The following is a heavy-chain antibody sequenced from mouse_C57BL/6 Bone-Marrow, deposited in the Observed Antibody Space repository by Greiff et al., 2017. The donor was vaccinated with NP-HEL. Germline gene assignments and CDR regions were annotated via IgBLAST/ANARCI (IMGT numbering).Heavy chain of an antibody. CDR3: AREVIYYDYDGYYVDY. Sequence: VQLQQPGAELVMPGASVKLSCKASGYTFTSYWMHWVKQRPGQGLEWIGEIDPSDSYTNYNQKFKGKSTLTVDKSSSTAYMQLSSLTSEDSAVYYCAREVIYYDYDGYYVDYWGQGTTLTVSS. CDR2: IDPSDSYT. CDR1: GYTFTSYW. J-gene: IGHJ2*01. V-gene: IGHV1-69*01. D-gene: IGHD2-4*01.